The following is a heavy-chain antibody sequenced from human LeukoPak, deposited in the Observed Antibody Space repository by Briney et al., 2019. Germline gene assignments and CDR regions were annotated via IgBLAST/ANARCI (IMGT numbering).Heavy chain of an antibody. D-gene: IGHD3-10*01. CDR1: GGSFSGYY. CDR2: INHSGST. CDR3: ARGGNRRWFGELFLDY. V-gene: IGHV4-34*01. J-gene: IGHJ4*02. Sequence: SETLSLTCAVYGGSFSGYYWSWIRQPPGKGLEWIGEINHSGSTNYNPSLKSRVTISVDTSKNQFSLKLSSVTAADTAVYYCARGGNRRWFGELFLDYWGQGTLVTVSS.